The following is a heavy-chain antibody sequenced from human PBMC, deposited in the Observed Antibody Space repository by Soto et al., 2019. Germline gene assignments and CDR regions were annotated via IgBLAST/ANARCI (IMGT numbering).Heavy chain of an antibody. D-gene: IGHD3-9*01. V-gene: IGHV3-23*01. J-gene: IGHJ4*02. CDR2: ISGNGANT. CDR1: GFTFINYA. CDR3: AKDYGSSRYFFDY. Sequence: HPGGSLRLSCAASGFTFINYAMTWVRQAPGEGLEWVSTISGNGANTHYADSVKGRFSISRDNSKNTLYIQMNSLRAGDTAVYYCAKDYGSSRYFFDYWGQGALVTVSS.